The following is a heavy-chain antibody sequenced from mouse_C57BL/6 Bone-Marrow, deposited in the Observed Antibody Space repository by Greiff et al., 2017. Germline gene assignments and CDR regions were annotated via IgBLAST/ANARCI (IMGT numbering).Heavy chain of an antibody. CDR3: ARLTTVVAMDY. V-gene: IGHV1-54*01. CDR1: GYAFTNYL. CDR2: INPGSGGT. Sequence: VKLMESGAELVRPGTSVKVSCKASGYAFTNYLIEWVKQRPGQGLEWIGVINPGSGGTNYTEKFKGKATLTADKSSSTAYMQLSSLTSEDSAVYFCARLTTVVAMDYWGQGTSVTVSS. J-gene: IGHJ4*01. D-gene: IGHD1-1*01.